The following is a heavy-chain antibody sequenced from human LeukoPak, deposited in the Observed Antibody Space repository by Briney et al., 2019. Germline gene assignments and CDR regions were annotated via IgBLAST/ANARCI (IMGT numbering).Heavy chain of an antibody. D-gene: IGHD2-15*01. J-gene: IGHJ4*02. V-gene: IGHV4-4*07. CDR2: IYTSGST. Sequence: SETLSLTCTVSGGSISSYYWSWIRQPAGKGLEWIGRIYTSGSTNYNPSLKSRVTMSVDTPKNQFSLKLSSVTAADTAVYYCAREEGYCSGGSCYSAVGYWGQGTLVTVSS. CDR1: GGSISSYY. CDR3: AREEGYCSGGSCYSAVGY.